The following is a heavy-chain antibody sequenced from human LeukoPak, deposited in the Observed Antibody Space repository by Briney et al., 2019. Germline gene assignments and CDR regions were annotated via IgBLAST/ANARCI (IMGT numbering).Heavy chain of an antibody. Sequence: ASVKVSCKASGDTFNRCGVSWVRQAPGQGLEWMAWTSAYVDNTYYAEKFQGRLTVTKHTSTKTVYMELRSLRSDDTAVYYCVQEGYDRISYYGHWGQGALVTVSS. CDR2: TSAYVDNT. D-gene: IGHD3-22*01. V-gene: IGHV1-18*01. CDR3: VQEGYDRISYYGH. J-gene: IGHJ4*02. CDR1: GDTFNRCG.